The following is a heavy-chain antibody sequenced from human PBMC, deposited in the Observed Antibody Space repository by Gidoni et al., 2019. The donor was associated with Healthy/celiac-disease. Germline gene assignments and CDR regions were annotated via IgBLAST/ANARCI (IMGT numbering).Heavy chain of an antibody. J-gene: IGHJ4*02. CDR1: GFTFSSYA. CDR3: AKDGLEDYALTFFDY. V-gene: IGHV3-23*01. D-gene: IGHD4-17*01. Sequence: EVQLLESGGGLVQPGGSLRLSCAASGFTFSSYAMSWVRQAPGKGLEGVAAMSGSGGSTYYADSVKGRFTISRDNSKNTMYLQMNSLRAEDTAVYYCAKDGLEDYALTFFDYWGQGTLVTVSS. CDR2: MSGSGGST.